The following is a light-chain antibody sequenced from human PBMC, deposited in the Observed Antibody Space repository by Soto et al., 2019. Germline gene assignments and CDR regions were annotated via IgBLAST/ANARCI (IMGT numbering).Light chain of an antibody. CDR1: QTISSW. J-gene: IGKJ1*01. Sequence: DIQRTQSPSTLSGSVGDRGTITCRASQTISSWLAWYQQKPGKAPKLLSYKASTLKSGVPSRFSGSGSRTEFTLTISSLQPDDFATYYCQHYNNYSEAFGQGTKVDIK. V-gene: IGKV1-5*03. CDR3: QHYNNYSEA. CDR2: KAS.